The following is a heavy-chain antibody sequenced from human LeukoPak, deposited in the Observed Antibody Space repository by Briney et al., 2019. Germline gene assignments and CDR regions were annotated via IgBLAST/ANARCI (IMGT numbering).Heavy chain of an antibody. CDR3: ARDGRCGGDCYAS. V-gene: IGHV3-21*01. CDR2: ISSSSSYI. CDR1: GFSFSSYT. Sequence: GGSLRLSCAASGFSFSSYTMNWVRQAPGRGLEWVSIISSSSSYIYYADSVKGRFTISRDNAKNALYLQMNSLRVEDTAVYYCARDGRCGGDCYASWGQGTLVTVSS. J-gene: IGHJ4*02. D-gene: IGHD2-21*02.